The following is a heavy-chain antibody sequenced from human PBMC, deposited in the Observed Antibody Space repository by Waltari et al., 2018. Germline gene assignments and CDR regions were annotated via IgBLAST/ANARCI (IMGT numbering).Heavy chain of an antibody. D-gene: IGHD2-2*01. J-gene: IGHJ5*02. CDR1: GYTFPTYA. CDR3: AREVVPAATIVVNWFDP. Sequence: QVQLVQSGSELKKPGASVKVSCKASGYTFPTYAINWLRQPPGQGLELMGWINTNTGNPTYVQGFTGRFVFSLDTSVSTAYLQINSLKADDTAVYYCAREVVPAATIVVNWFDPWGQGTLVTVSS. CDR2: INTNTGNP. V-gene: IGHV7-4-1*02.